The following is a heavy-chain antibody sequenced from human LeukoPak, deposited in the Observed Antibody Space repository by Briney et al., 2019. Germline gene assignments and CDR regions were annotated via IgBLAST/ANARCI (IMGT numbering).Heavy chain of an antibody. D-gene: IGHD6-19*01. CDR2: ISTSSSYI. CDR1: GFIFSSYN. V-gene: IGHV3-21*01. Sequence: GGSLRLSCAASGFIFSSYNMNWVRQAPGKGLEWVSSISTSSSYIYYADSVKGRFTISRDNAKNSLYLQMNSLRGEDTAVYYCAKDIWGSGWYNYFDFWGQGTPVTVSS. J-gene: IGHJ4*02. CDR3: AKDIWGSGWYNYFDF.